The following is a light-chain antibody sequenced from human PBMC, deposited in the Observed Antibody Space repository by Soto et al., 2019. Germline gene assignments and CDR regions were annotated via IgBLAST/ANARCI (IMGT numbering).Light chain of an antibody. CDR2: GNS. J-gene: IGLJ2*01. CDR3: QSYDSSMSGVV. Sequence: QSVLTQPPSVSEAPGQRVTISCTGSSSNIGAGYDVHWYQQLPGTAPKLLIYGNSHRPSGVPDRFSGSKSGTSASLAITGLQAEDEADYYCQSYDSSMSGVVFGGGTKVTVL. V-gene: IGLV1-40*01. CDR1: SSNIGAGYD.